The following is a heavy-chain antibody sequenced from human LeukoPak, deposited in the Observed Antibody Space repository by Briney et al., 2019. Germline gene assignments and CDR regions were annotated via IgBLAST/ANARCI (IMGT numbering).Heavy chain of an antibody. Sequence: GGSLRLSCAASGFTFSDYWVDWVRQAPGKGLEWVANINQDGSKKNYLESVKGRSIISRDNAKNSLYLQMNNLRAEDTAVYYCARNPPLTGDFDFWGPGTMVTVSS. CDR2: INQDGSKK. J-gene: IGHJ4*02. V-gene: IGHV3-7*01. CDR3: ARNPPLTGDFDF. D-gene: IGHD7-27*01. CDR1: GFTFSDYW.